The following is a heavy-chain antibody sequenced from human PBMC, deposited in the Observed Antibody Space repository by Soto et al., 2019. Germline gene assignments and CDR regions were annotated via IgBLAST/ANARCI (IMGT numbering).Heavy chain of an antibody. V-gene: IGHV5-51*01. CDR3: ARGGVSTRTFDY. CDR1: GYNFAGYW. CDR2: IYPSDSDT. D-gene: IGHD3-3*01. Sequence: GESLKISCXGSGYNFAGYWIAWVRQMPGKGLELMGIIYPSDSDTRYRPSFQGQVTISADKSISSTYLQWSSLRASDTAMYYCARGGVSTRTFDYWGQGTPVTVSS. J-gene: IGHJ4*02.